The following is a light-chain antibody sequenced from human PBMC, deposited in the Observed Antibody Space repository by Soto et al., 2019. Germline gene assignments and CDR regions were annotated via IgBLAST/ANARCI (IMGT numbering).Light chain of an antibody. CDR3: QQRSNWLLT. J-gene: IGKJ4*01. V-gene: IGKV3-11*01. CDR1: QSVSSY. CDR2: DAS. Sequence: EIVLTQSPASLSLSPGERATLSCRASQSVSSYLAWYQQKPGQAPRLLIYDASNRATGIPARFSGSGSGTDFTLPISSLEPEDFAVYYCQQRSNWLLTFGGGTKVDI.